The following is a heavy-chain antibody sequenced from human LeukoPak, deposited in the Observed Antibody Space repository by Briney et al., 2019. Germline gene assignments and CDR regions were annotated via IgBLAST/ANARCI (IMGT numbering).Heavy chain of an antibody. Sequence: GGSLRLSCAASGFTFSSYAMHWVRQAPGKGLEWGAVISYDGSNKYYADSVKGRFTISRDNSKNTLYLQMNSLRAEDTAVYYCASSKTVFGVVMRFDPWGQGTLVTVSS. CDR3: ASSKTVFGVVMRFDP. CDR2: ISYDGSNK. J-gene: IGHJ5*02. CDR1: GFTFSSYA. D-gene: IGHD3-3*01. V-gene: IGHV3-30-3*01.